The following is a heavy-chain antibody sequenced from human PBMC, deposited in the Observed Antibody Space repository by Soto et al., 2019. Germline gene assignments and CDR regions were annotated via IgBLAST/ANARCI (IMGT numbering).Heavy chain of an antibody. J-gene: IGHJ4*02. D-gene: IGHD3-16*02. CDR1: GFTFSSYA. Sequence: EVQLLESGGGLVQPGGSLTLSCATSGFTFSSYAMVWVRQAAEKGLEWVASISNNGDTAYYADSVKGRFTISRGNSENXLYLQMNGLRADDTALYFCAKSRVFIGSIVTLLDSWGRGTQVTVSS. CDR3: AKSRVFIGSIVTLLDS. V-gene: IGHV3-23*01. CDR2: ISNNGDTA.